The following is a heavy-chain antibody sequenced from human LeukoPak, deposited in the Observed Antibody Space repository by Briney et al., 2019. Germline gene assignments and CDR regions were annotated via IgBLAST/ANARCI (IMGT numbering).Heavy chain of an antibody. V-gene: IGHV3-23*01. CDR1: GFPFSDLS. J-gene: IGHJ4*02. CDR3: AKQSYARSLGE. Sequence: GGSLRLSCATSGFPFSDLSMSWVRQAPGKGLEWISTTNSGGTSTYYAESVKGRFTISRDNSKNTLYLQMSSLRVEDTAVHYCAKQSYARSLGEGGPGTLVSVSS. CDR2: TNSGGTST. D-gene: IGHD2-8*01.